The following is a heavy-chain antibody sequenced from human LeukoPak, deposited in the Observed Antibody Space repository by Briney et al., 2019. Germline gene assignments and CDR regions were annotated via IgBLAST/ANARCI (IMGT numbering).Heavy chain of an antibody. CDR2: ISGIGGTT. J-gene: IGHJ3*02. Sequence: PGGSLRLSCAASGFTFSSYAMSWVRQAPGKGLEWVSAISGIGGTTYFADSVKGRFTISRDNSKNTLYLQMNSLRAEDTAVYYCAKGLRFVLGAFDIWGQGTMVTVSS. D-gene: IGHD3-3*01. CDR3: AKGLRFVLGAFDI. V-gene: IGHV3-23*01. CDR1: GFTFSSYA.